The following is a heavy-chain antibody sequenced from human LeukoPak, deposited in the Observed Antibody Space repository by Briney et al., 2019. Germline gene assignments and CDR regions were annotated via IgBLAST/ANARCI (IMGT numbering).Heavy chain of an antibody. V-gene: IGHV1-69*05. CDR1: GGTFSSYA. D-gene: IGHD3-22*01. CDR3: ARIPRIMIIVITWGGDAFDI. CDR2: IIPIFGTA. J-gene: IGHJ3*02. Sequence: ASVKVSCKASGGTFSSYAISWVRQAPGQGLEWMGGIIPIFGTANYAQKFQGRVTITTDESTSTAYMELSSLRSEDTAVYYCARIPRIMIIVITWGGDAFDIWGQGTMVTVSS.